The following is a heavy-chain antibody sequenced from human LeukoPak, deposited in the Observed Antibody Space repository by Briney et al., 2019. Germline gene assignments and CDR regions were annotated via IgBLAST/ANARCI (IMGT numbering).Heavy chain of an antibody. Sequence: GGSLRLSCAACGFTCSTYDMHWVRQGTGKGLEWVSAVETAGNTDYVDSVKGQFTISRENAKNSLYLQMNSLRAEDTAVYYCATSPTYYDILTGSYSFDYWGQGTLVTVSS. CDR1: GFTCSTYD. J-gene: IGHJ4*02. CDR2: VETAGNT. CDR3: ATSPTYYDILTGSYSFDY. V-gene: IGHV3-13*03. D-gene: IGHD3-9*01.